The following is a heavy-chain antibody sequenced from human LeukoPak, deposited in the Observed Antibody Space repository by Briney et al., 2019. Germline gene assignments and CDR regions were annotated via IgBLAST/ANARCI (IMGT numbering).Heavy chain of an antibody. CDR2: ISSSGSTI. Sequence: GGSLRLSCAASGFTFSDYYMSWVRRAPGKGLEWVSYISSSGSTIYYAVSVKGRFTISRDNAKNSLYLQMNSLRAEDTAVYYCASPYSPYCSGGSCYHHDYWGQGTLVTVSS. D-gene: IGHD2-15*01. J-gene: IGHJ4*02. CDR1: GFTFSDYY. V-gene: IGHV3-11*01. CDR3: ASPYSPYCSGGSCYHHDY.